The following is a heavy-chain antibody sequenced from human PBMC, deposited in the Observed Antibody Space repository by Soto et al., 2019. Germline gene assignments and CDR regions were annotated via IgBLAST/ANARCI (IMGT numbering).Heavy chain of an antibody. J-gene: IGHJ4*02. CDR3: AKVPPRPYCSSVICPFDY. CDR2: IAYTGGSS. Sequence: QLLESGGGLVQPGGSLRLSCAASGFTFSSYAMNWVRQAPGKGLEWVSTIAYTGGSSYYADSVKCRFTISRDNSHKKLDLQINRLRSEDTAIYYCAKVPPRPYCSSVICPFDYWCQGTLVTVSS. D-gene: IGHD2-2*01. CDR1: GFTFSSYA. V-gene: IGHV3-23*01.